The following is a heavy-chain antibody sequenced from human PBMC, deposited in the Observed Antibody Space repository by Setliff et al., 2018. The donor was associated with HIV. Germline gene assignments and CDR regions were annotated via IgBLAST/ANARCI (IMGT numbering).Heavy chain of an antibody. V-gene: IGHV4-39*07. J-gene: IGHJ4*02. Sequence: SETLSLTCIVTGDSIISGSYYWAWIRQPPGKGLEWIGTIYNGGASHYNPSLKSRVIIFLDPSKNQFSLELTSVTAADTAVYYCARGSRGARASKIVSSGYYLVYWGQGTLVTVSS. CDR3: ARGSRGARASKIVSSGYYLVY. CDR2: IYNGGAS. D-gene: IGHD3-22*01. CDR1: GDSIISGSYY.